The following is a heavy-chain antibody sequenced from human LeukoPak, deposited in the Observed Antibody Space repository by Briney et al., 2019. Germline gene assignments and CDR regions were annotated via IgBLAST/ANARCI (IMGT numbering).Heavy chain of an antibody. D-gene: IGHD3-22*01. Sequence: PSETLSLTCTISGGSISSGDYYWSWIRQPPGKGLEWIAYMYYSGSTYYNPSLKSRVTMSADTSKNQLSLKLSSVTAADTAVYYCARPYYYDSRIDPWGQGILVTVSS. V-gene: IGHV4-30-4*01. CDR3: ARPYYYDSRIDP. CDR1: GGSISSGDYY. CDR2: MYYSGST. J-gene: IGHJ5*02.